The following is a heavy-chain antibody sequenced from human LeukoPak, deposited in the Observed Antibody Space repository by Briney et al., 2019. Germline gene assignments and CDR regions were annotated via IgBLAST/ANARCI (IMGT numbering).Heavy chain of an antibody. J-gene: IGHJ4*02. D-gene: IGHD1-1*01. V-gene: IGHV3-23*01. Sequence: GGSLRLSCSASGFAFRNSAMTWVRQAPGKWLEGVSSISAGGSNTNHADSVKGRFTISRDNSKSTLYLQMTSLRVEDTAIYYCANALSVPNWNRTPFDFWGQGTLVTVSS. CDR1: GFAFRNSA. CDR2: ISAGGSNT. CDR3: ANALSVPNWNRTPFDF.